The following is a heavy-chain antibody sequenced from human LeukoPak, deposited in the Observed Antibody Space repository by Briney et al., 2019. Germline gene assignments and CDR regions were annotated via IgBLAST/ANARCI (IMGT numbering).Heavy chain of an antibody. D-gene: IGHD1-1*01. Sequence: ASVKVSCKASGYTFTGYYMHWVRRAPGQGLEWMGWINPNSGGTNYAQKFQGRVTMTRDTSISTAYMELSRLRSDDTAVYYCARDRELERANWFDPWGQGTLVTVSS. CDR2: INPNSGGT. J-gene: IGHJ5*02. V-gene: IGHV1-2*02. CDR3: ARDRELERANWFDP. CDR1: GYTFTGYY.